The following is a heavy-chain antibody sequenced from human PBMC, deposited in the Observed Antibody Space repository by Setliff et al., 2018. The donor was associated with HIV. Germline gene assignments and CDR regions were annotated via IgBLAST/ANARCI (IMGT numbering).Heavy chain of an antibody. CDR2: ISAYNGNT. CDR1: GYTFTNYG. J-gene: IGHJ6*02. V-gene: IGHV1-18*01. CDR3: ARDSGGINVLLWFGELLSTEYYYGLDV. Sequence: GASVKVSCKASGYTFTNYGISWVRQAPGQGLEWLGWISAYNGNTNYVQKLQGRVTMTTDTSTDTAYMELRSLRSDDTAVYYCARDSGGINVLLWFGELLSTEYYYGLDVWGQGTTVTVSS. D-gene: IGHD3-10*01.